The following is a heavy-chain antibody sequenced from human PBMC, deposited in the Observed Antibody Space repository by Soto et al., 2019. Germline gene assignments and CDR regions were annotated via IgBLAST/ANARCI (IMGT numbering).Heavy chain of an antibody. D-gene: IGHD3-10*01. Sequence: QVQLVESGGGVVQPGRSLRLSCAASGFTFSSYGMHWVRQAPGRGLEWVAVISYDGSNKYYADSVKGRFTISRDNSKNTLYLQMNSLRAEDTAVYYCARDSAGRWFGELSDRTNYGMDVWGQGTTVTVSS. J-gene: IGHJ6*02. CDR1: GFTFSSYG. V-gene: IGHV3-30*03. CDR3: ARDSAGRWFGELSDRTNYGMDV. CDR2: ISYDGSNK.